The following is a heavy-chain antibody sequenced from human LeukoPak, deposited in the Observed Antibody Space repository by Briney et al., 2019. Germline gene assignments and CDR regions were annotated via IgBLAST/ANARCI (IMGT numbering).Heavy chain of an antibody. J-gene: IGHJ4*02. CDR3: ARADPAAGDVAFDY. V-gene: IGHV3-48*02. Sequence: QPGGSLRLSCAASGFTFSSYSVNWVRQAPGKGLEWVSYISSSSSTIYYADSVKGRFTISRDNAKNSLYLQMNSLRDEDTAVYYCARADPAAGDVAFDYWGQGTLVTVSS. CDR2: ISSSSSTI. CDR1: GFTFSSYS. D-gene: IGHD2-2*01.